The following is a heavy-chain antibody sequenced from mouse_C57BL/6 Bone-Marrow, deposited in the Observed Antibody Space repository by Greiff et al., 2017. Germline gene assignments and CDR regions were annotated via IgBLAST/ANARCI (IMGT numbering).Heavy chain of an antibody. CDR1: GFTFSSYA. V-gene: IGHV5-4*01. CDR2: ISDGGSYT. D-gene: IGHD2-4*01. J-gene: IGHJ4*01. CDR3: ARDRGIKDAMDY. Sequence: EVNVVESGGGLVKPGGSLKLSCAASGFTFSSYAMSWVRQTPEKRLEWVATISDGGSYTYYPDNVKGRFTISRDNAKNNLYLQMSHLKSEETAMYYCARDRGIKDAMDYWGQGTSVTVSS.